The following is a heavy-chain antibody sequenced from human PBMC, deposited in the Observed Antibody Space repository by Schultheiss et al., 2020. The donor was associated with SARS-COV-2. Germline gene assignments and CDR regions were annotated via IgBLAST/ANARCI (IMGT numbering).Heavy chain of an antibody. CDR3: ARSTYSGSYNWFDP. J-gene: IGHJ5*02. D-gene: IGHD1-26*01. CDR2: VYYSGKT. Sequence: GSLRLSCTVSGASISNDTYYWAWVRQPPGQGLHWIASVYYSGKTSSNPSLKSRVTISVDTSKNQFSLKLSSVTAADTAVYYCARSTYSGSYNWFDPWGQGTLVTVSS. V-gene: IGHV4-39*07. CDR1: GASISNDTYY.